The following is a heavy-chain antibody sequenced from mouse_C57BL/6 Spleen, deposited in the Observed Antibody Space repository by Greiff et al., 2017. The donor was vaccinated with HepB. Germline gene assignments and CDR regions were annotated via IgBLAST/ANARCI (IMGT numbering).Heavy chain of an antibody. V-gene: IGHV1-81*01. D-gene: IGHD3-2*02. CDR2: IYPRSGNT. CDR3: ARRHSSGLDD. J-gene: IGHJ2*01. CDR1: GYTFTSYG. Sequence: VQLQQSGAELARPGASVKLSCKASGYTFTSYGISWVKQRTGQGLEWIGEIYPRSGNTYYNEKFKGKATLTADKSSSTAYMELRSLTSEDSAVYLCARRHSSGLDDWGKGTTLTVSS.